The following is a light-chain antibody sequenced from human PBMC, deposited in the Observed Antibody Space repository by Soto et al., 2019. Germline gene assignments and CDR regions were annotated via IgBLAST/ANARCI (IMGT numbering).Light chain of an antibody. CDR1: QSVLYSSNNQNY. CDR2: WAS. J-gene: IGKJ4*01. Sequence: DIVMTQSPDSLAVSLGERATINCKSSQSVLYSSNNQNYLAWYQQKPRQPPKLIIYWASTRQSGVPDRFSGSGSGTDFTLTISGLQAEDVAVYYCQQYYSTPLTFGGGTKVDIK. V-gene: IGKV4-1*01. CDR3: QQYYSTPLT.